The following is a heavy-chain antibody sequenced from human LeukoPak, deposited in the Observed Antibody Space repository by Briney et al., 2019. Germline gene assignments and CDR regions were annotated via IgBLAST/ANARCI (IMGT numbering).Heavy chain of an antibody. Sequence: SETLSLTCTVSGGPISSGGYYWSWIRQHPGKGLEWIGYIYYSGSTYYNPSLKSRVTISVDTSKNQFSLKLSSVTAADTAVYYCARASRDILTGYYRTFDYWGQGTLVTVSS. V-gene: IGHV4-31*03. CDR1: GGPISSGGYY. CDR3: ARASRDILTGYYRTFDY. CDR2: IYYSGST. J-gene: IGHJ4*02. D-gene: IGHD3-9*01.